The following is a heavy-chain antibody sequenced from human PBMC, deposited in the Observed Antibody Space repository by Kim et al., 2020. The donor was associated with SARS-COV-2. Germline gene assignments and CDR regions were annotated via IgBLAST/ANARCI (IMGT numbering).Heavy chain of an antibody. CDR3: ARKGSFGGGYYKTYYYYGMDV. D-gene: IGHD3-9*01. V-gene: IGHV4-34*01. J-gene: IGHJ6*02. Sequence: SETLSLTCAVYGGSFSGYYWSWIRQPPGKGLEWIGEINHSGSTNYNPSLKSRVTISVDTSKNQFSLKLSSVTAADTAVYYCARKGSFGGGYYKTYYYYGMDVWGQGTTVTVSS. CDR1: GGSFSGYY. CDR2: INHSGST.